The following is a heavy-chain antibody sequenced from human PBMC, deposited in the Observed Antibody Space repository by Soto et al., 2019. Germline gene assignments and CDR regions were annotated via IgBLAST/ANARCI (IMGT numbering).Heavy chain of an antibody. D-gene: IGHD3-3*01. J-gene: IGHJ6*02. CDR3: ARALRFAGGGAYYYYYGMDV. CDR2: IGTAGDT. CDR1: GFTFSSYD. Sequence: EVQLVESGGGSVQPGGSLRLSCAAAGFTFSSYDMHWVRQATGKGLEWVSTIGTAGDTFYPGSVKGRFTISRENAKNSLYLQLSRLRAGDTAVYYCARALRFAGGGAYYYYYGMDVWGQGTTVTVSS. V-gene: IGHV3-13*01.